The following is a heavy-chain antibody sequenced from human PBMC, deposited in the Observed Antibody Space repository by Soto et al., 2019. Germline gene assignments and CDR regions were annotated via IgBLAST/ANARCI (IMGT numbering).Heavy chain of an antibody. D-gene: IGHD2-15*01. V-gene: IGHV3-66*01. Sequence: EVQLVESGGGXXXXGGSLRLSCAASGFTVSSKYMSWVRQAPGXXLEXVSLIQSGGPTYYADSVKGRFTIXXXXXXXXXXXXXXXXXXXXXXXYYCARDDVLCDGGRCYGVPLDVWGKGTTVTVXS. CDR2: IQSGGPT. CDR3: ARDDVLCDGGRCYGVPLDV. J-gene: IGHJ6*04. CDR1: GFTVSSKY.